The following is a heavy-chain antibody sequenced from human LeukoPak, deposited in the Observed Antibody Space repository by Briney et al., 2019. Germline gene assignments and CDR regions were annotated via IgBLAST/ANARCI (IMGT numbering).Heavy chain of an antibody. CDR1: GPTFSDYA. D-gene: IGHD2-15*01. Sequence: GGSLSLSCAASGPTFSDYAMSWFRQAPGKGLEWVSGITSGFTPHYADSVKGRFTISRDNSKNTFHLQLNSLRAEDTAVYYCAKDYSDSRVADVFFEYWGQGTLVTVSS. CDR3: AKDYSDSRVADVFFEY. V-gene: IGHV3-23*01. J-gene: IGHJ4*02. CDR2: ITSGFTP.